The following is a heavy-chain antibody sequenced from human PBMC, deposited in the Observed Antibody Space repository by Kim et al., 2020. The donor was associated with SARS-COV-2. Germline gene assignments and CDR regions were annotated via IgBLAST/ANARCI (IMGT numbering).Heavy chain of an antibody. J-gene: IGHJ6*02. CDR3: AKDISAARPHQTYYYGMDV. D-gene: IGHD6-6*01. CDR2: ISWNSGSI. V-gene: IGHV3-9*01. CDR1: GFTFGDYA. Sequence: GGSLRLSCAXSGFTFGDYAMHWVRQAPGKGLEWVSGISWNSGSIGYADSVKGRFTISRDNAKNSLYLQMNSLRAEDTALYYCAKDISAARPHQTYYYGMDVWGQGTTVTVSS.